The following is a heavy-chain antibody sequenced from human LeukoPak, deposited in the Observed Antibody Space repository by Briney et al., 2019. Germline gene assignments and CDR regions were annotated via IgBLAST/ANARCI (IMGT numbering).Heavy chain of an antibody. CDR2: IRSKAYGRTT. CDR1: GFTFGDYA. V-gene: IGHV3-49*04. Sequence: SGGSLRLSCTASGFTFGDYAMSWVRQAPGKGREWVGFIRSKAYGRTTEYAASVKGRFTISRDDSKSIAYLQMNSLKTEDTAVYYCTRDVRGETYYYDSSGYFNWFDPWGQGTLVTVSS. CDR3: TRDVRGETYYYDSSGYFNWFDP. J-gene: IGHJ5*02. D-gene: IGHD3-22*01.